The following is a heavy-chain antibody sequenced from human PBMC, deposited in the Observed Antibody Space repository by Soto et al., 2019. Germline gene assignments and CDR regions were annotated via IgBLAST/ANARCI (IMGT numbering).Heavy chain of an antibody. CDR1: GFTFSSYA. D-gene: IGHD3-3*01. Sequence: GGSLRLSCAASGFTFSSYAMHWVRQAPSKGLEWVAVISYDGSNKYYADSVKGRFTISRDNSKNTLYLQMNSLRAEDTAVYYCARTIFGVVIIGAFDIWGQGTMVTVSS. J-gene: IGHJ3*02. CDR2: ISYDGSNK. CDR3: ARTIFGVVIIGAFDI. V-gene: IGHV3-30-3*01.